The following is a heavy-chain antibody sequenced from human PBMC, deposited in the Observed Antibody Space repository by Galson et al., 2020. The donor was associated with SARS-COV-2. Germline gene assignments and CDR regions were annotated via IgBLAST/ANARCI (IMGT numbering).Heavy chain of an antibody. V-gene: IGHV4-39*01. J-gene: IGHJ4*02. Sequence: SETLSLTCTVSDGSISSSSYYWGWIRQPPGKGLEWIGRLYYRGTTYYNPSLKTRVTISIDTSKNHFTLKLSSVTAAETPVYYCARLYYGGYLLPDSWGQGTLVTVSS. D-gene: IGHD4-17*01. CDR2: LYYRGTT. CDR1: DGSISSSSYY. CDR3: ARLYYGGYLLPDS.